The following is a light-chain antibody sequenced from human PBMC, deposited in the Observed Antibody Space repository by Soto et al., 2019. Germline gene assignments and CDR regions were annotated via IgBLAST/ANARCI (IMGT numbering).Light chain of an antibody. J-gene: IGLJ2*01. CDR1: SSNIGAGYD. CDR3: QSYDSSLSGSYVV. Sequence: QSALTQPPSVSGAPGQRVTISCTGSSSNIGAGYDVHWYQQLPGTAPKLLIYANGNRPSGVPDRFSGSKSGTSASLAITGLQAEDEADYYCQSYDSSLSGSYVVFGGGTKVTVL. V-gene: IGLV1-40*01. CDR2: ANG.